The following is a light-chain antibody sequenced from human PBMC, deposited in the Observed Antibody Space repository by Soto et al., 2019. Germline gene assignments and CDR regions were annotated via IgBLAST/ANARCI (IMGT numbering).Light chain of an antibody. CDR2: DAS. Sequence: DIQMTQSPSTLSASVGDTVSITCRASQNIYTWLAWYQQKVGKAPKLLIYDASTLASGVPLRISGSGSGTDITITINSLQPHDSASYFCQQYYASLYSFGHGTNLEI. CDR3: QQYYASLYS. J-gene: IGKJ2*03. V-gene: IGKV1-5*01. CDR1: QNIYTW.